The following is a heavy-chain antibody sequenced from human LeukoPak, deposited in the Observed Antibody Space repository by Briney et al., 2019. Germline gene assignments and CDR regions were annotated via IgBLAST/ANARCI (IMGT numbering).Heavy chain of an antibody. D-gene: IGHD3-10*01. CDR3: AKGSLLWFGELLWEYFQH. CDR1: GFTFSSYA. CDR2: ISYDGSNK. V-gene: IGHV3-30-3*01. Sequence: GGSLRLSCAASGFTFSSYAMHWVRQAPGKGLEWVAVISYDGSNKYYADSVKGRFTISRDNSKNTLYLQMNSLRAEDTAVYYCAKGSLLWFGELLWEYFQHWGQGTLVTVSS. J-gene: IGHJ1*01.